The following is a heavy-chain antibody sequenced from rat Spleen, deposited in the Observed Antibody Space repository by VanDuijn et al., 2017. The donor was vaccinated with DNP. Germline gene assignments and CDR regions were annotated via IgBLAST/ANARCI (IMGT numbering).Heavy chain of an antibody. Sequence: QIQLQQSGAELAQPGSSVKISCKASGYTFTSYYIGWIKQTTGQGLEYVGYIFPGSGGTNYNERFKGKATLTVDKSSSTAFMQLSGLTPDDSAVYYCARWGPFAYWGQGTLVTVSS. CDR3: ARWGPFAY. D-gene: IGHD3-1*01. CDR1: GYTFTSYY. V-gene: IGHV1-43*01. J-gene: IGHJ3*01. CDR2: IFPGSGGT.